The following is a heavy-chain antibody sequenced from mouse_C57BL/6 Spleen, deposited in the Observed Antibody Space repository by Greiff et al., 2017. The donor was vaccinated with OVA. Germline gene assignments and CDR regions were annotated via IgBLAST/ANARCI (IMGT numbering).Heavy chain of an antibody. D-gene: IGHD1-1*01. CDR1: GYSFTDYN. J-gene: IGHJ4*01. Sequence: VQLQQSGPELVKPGASVKISCKASGYSFTDYNMNWVKQSPGKSLEWIGVINPNYGTTSYNQKFKGKATLTVDQSSSTAYMQLHSLTSENSAVYYCARSLIITTVVAEDMDYWGQGTSVTVSS. CDR2: INPNYGTT. V-gene: IGHV1-39*01. CDR3: ARSLIITTVVAEDMDY.